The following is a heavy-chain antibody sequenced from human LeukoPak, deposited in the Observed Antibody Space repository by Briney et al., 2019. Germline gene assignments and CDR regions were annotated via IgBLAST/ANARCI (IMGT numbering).Heavy chain of an antibody. D-gene: IGHD1-26*01. Sequence: TGGSLRLSWAASGFTFSSYTMHWFGKTPGKGLEGVELISYDENNKYYADSVKGRFTISRDSSKNTLYLQMNSLRAEDTAVYYCARDYSPHKIHGMDVWGQGTTVTVSS. CDR1: GFTFSSYT. CDR2: ISYDENNK. V-gene: IGHV3-30-3*01. CDR3: ARDYSPHKIHGMDV. J-gene: IGHJ6*02.